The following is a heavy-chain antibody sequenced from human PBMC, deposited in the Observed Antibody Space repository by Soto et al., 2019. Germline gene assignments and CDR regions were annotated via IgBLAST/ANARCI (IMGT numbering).Heavy chain of an antibody. J-gene: IGHJ6*02. CDR3: ARGRDGYYGMDV. CDR2: INHSGST. V-gene: IGHV4-34*01. CDR1: GGSFSGYY. Sequence: SETLSLTCAVYGGSFSGYYWSWIRQPPGKGLEWIGEINHSGSTNYNPSLKSRVTIPVDTSKNQFSLKLSSVTAADTAVYYCARGRDGYYGMDVWGQGTTVTVSS.